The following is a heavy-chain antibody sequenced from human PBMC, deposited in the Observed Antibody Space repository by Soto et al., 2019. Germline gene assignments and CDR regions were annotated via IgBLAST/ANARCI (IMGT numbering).Heavy chain of an antibody. CDR1: GFTVSSNY. CDR2: IYSDGTT. V-gene: IGHV3-53*02. Sequence: EVQLVETGGGLNQPGGSLRLSCAASGFTVSSNYMNWVRQAPGKGLEWVSIIYSDGTTSYADSVKGRFSISRDNFKNTLHLQMNSLRAEDMAVYYCAILSYWGQGTLVAVSS. CDR3: AILSY. J-gene: IGHJ4*02.